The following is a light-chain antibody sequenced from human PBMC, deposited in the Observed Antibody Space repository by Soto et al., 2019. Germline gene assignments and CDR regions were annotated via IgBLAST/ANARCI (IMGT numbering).Light chain of an antibody. Sequence: QSVLTQPASVSGSPGQSITISCTGTSSGVGGYNYVSWYQQHPGKAPKLMIYEVSNRPSGASNRFSGSKSGNTASLTISGLQAEDEADYYCSSYTSSSTLGVFXTGTKVTVL. CDR3: SSYTSSSTLGV. J-gene: IGLJ1*01. CDR1: SSGVGGYNY. V-gene: IGLV2-14*01. CDR2: EVS.